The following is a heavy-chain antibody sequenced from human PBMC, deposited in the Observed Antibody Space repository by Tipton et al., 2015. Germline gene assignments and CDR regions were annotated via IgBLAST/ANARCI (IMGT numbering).Heavy chain of an antibody. Sequence: GSLRLSCAASGFSFGDYSMNWVRQAPGKGLEWVSYISGGGIPVYYADSVKGRFTISRDNAKNSLYLQVNSLRDDDTAVYYCARDDGDYVLGEFDYWGQGTLVAVSS. CDR1: GFSFGDYS. CDR2: ISGGGIPV. CDR3: ARDDGDYVLGEFDY. J-gene: IGHJ4*02. D-gene: IGHD4-17*01. V-gene: IGHV3-48*02.